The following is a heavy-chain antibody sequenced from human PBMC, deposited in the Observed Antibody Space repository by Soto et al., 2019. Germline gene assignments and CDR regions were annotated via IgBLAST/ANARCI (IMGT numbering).Heavy chain of an antibody. CDR3: AGGVECELPVGGLSYATSLDY. V-gene: IGHV3-33*08. CDR1: GFTFSSYG. CDR2: IRCDGSNK. D-gene: IGHD1-26*01. Sequence: GGSLRLSCAASGFTFSSYGMHWVRQAPGKGLEWVAVIRCDGSNKYYADSVKGRFTISRDKSKNTLYLQMNSLRAEDTAVYYVAGGVECELPVGGLSYATSLDYWGQGTLVTVSS. J-gene: IGHJ4*02.